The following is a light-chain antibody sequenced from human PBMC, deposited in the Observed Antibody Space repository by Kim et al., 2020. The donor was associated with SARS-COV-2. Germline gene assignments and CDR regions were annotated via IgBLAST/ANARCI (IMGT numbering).Light chain of an antibody. Sequence: ASVGDRVTIPCRASQDIRKDLGWYQQKPGRAPNVLIYATSTLRSGVPSRFSGSGSGTDFTLTISSLQPEDFATYFCLQDYKYPPTFGQGTKVDIK. CDR2: ATS. CDR3: LQDYKYPPT. V-gene: IGKV1-6*01. CDR1: QDIRKD. J-gene: IGKJ1*01.